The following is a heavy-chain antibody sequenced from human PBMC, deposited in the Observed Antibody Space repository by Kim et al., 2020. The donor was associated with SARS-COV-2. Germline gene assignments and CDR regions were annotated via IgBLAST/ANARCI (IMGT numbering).Heavy chain of an antibody. D-gene: IGHD2-8*02. Sequence: RIVYADSVKCRFTISRDFAKNSLYLQMNSLRVDDTALYYCGKDLVPGGLDVWGQGTTVTVSS. CDR3: GKDLVPGGLDV. V-gene: IGHV3-9*01. CDR2: RI. J-gene: IGHJ6*02.